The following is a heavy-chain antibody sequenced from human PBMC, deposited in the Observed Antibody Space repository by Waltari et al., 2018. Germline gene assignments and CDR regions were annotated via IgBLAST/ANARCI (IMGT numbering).Heavy chain of an antibody. CDR3: ARDRGGYKGSDAFDI. Sequence: QVQLQQSCPGLVQPSQTLSLTCSFSGDSVSRTSAAWNWIRHSPSRGLEWLGRTYYRSKWYNDYAVSVKSRITINPDTSKNQFSLQLNSVTPEDTAVYYCARDRGGYKGSDAFDIWGQGTMVTVSS. CDR1: GDSVSRTSAA. CDR2: TYYRSKWYN. V-gene: IGHV6-1*01. J-gene: IGHJ3*02. D-gene: IGHD1-1*01.